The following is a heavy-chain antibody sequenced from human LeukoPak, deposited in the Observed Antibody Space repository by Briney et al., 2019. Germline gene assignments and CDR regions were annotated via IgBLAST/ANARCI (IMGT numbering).Heavy chain of an antibody. J-gene: IGHJ4*02. Sequence: PGGSLRLSCEAFGFSFSDYGMHWVRQGPGKGLEWVAFILYDGSEKYYADSVKGRFTVSRDNSKNTMYLQMNSLKAEDTAVYYCARGSSSWPFDYWGQGTLVTVSS. V-gene: IGHV3-30*02. CDR1: GFSFSDYG. D-gene: IGHD6-13*01. CDR2: ILYDGSEK. CDR3: ARGSSSWPFDY.